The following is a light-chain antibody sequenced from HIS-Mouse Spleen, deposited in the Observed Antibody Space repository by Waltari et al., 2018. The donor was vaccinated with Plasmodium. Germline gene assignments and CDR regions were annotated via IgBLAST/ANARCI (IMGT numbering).Light chain of an antibody. V-gene: IGLV3-1*01. CDR2: QDS. J-gene: IGLJ2*01. CDR1: TLGYKY. Sequence: SYELTRPPPGSVSPGHTASITCPGETLGYKYACCYQQKPGQSPVLVIYQDSKRPSGIPERFSGSNSGNTATLTISGTQAMDEADYYCQAWDSSTVVFGGGTKLTVL. CDR3: QAWDSSTVV.